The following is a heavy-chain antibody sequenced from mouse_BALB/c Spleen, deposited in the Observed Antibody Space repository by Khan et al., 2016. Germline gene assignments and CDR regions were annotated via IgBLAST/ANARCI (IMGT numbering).Heavy chain of an antibody. V-gene: IGHV1-80*01. CDR2: IYPGDGDT. J-gene: IGHJ3*01. CDR3: ARGTPFAS. CDR1: GYAFSGYW. D-gene: IGHD2-14*01. Sequence: VQLQESGAELVRPGSSVKISCKASGYAFSGYWMNWVKQRPGQGLEWIGQIYPGDGDTNYNGKFKGKATLTADKSSSTAYMQLSSLTSEDSAVYFWARGTPFASWGQGTLVTVS.